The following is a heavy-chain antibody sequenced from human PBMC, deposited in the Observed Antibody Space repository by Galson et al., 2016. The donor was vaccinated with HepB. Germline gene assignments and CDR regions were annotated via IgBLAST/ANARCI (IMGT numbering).Heavy chain of an antibody. Sequence: QSGAEVTKPGESLKISCQASGYTFTDFWLGWVRQMPGKGLEWMGIIYPGDSDARYSPSFQGQVTISVDKSLSIAYLQWTSLRASDTAIYYCRRRYDFWRDPDDYWGQGTPVTVSS. CDR3: RRRYDFWRDPDDY. V-gene: IGHV5-51*01. CDR1: GYTFTDFW. D-gene: IGHD3-3*01. CDR2: IYPGDSDA. J-gene: IGHJ4*02.